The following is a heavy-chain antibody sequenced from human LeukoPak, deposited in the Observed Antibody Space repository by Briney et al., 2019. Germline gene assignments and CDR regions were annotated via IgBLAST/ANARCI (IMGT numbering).Heavy chain of an antibody. J-gene: IGHJ4*02. V-gene: IGHV1-69*01. D-gene: IGHD6-13*01. CDR2: IIPIFGTA. Sequence: KVSCKASGGTFISYAISWVRQAPGQGLEWMGGIIPIFGTANYAQKFQGRVTITADESTSTAYMELSSPRSEDTAVYYCARVDDSSSWYDYWGQGTLVTVSS. CDR3: ARVDDSSSWYDY. CDR1: GGTFISYA.